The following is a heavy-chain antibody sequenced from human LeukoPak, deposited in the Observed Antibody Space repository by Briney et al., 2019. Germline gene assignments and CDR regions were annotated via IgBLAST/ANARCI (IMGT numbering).Heavy chain of an antibody. CDR1: GFTVSSNY. Sequence: PGGSLRLSCAASGFTVSSNYMSWVRQAPGKGLEWVSVIYSGGSTYYADSVKGRFTISRDNSKNTVYLQMNSLRPEDTAMYFCARGLSDSPPSFDYWGQGTLVAVSS. CDR2: IYSGGST. D-gene: IGHD2-21*02. J-gene: IGHJ4*02. V-gene: IGHV3-53*05. CDR3: ARGLSDSPPSFDY.